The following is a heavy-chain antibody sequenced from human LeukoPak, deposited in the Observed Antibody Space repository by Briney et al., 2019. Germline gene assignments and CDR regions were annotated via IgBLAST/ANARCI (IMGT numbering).Heavy chain of an antibody. CDR2: ISSSGSTI. CDR1: GFTFSDYY. J-gene: IGHJ4*02. Sequence: GGSLRLSCAASGFTFSDYYMSWIRQAPGKGLEWVSYISSSGSTIYYADSVKGRFTIPRDNAKNSLYLPMNSLRAEDTAVYYCARGCSLGGSSFKVHGFDYWGEGTLVTVSS. CDR3: ARGCSLGGSSFKVHGFDY. V-gene: IGHV3-11*01. D-gene: IGHD6-6*01.